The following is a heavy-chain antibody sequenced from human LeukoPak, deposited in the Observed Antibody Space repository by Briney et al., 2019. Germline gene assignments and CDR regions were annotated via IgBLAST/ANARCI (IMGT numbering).Heavy chain of an antibody. J-gene: IGHJ4*02. V-gene: IGHV3-66*02. CDR1: GFTVSSNY. D-gene: IGHD3-10*01. Sequence: PGGSLRLSCAASGFTVSSNYMSWVRQAPGQGLEWVSVIYSGGITYYADSVKGRFTISRDNSKNTLYLQMNSLRAEDTAVYYCARVRAPLRAYGSGSYPDYWGQGTLVTVSS. CDR3: ARVRAPLRAYGSGSYPDY. CDR2: IYSGGIT.